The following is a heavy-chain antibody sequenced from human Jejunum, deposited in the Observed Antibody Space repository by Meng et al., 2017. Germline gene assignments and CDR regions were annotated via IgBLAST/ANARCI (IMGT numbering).Heavy chain of an antibody. CDR1: GGPSSGFY. V-gene: IGHV4-34*01. CDR2: IHPSGST. J-gene: IGHJ4*02. CDR3: TRGTDRAKSGDY. Sequence: QGQAQQWGAGLLKPSETLSLPCAVYGGPSSGFYLSWIRQPPGKGLEWIGEIHPSGSTDYNPSLKSRLTISLDTSKNQFSLSLNSATAADTGIYYCTRGTDRAKSGDYWGQGTLVTVSS. D-gene: IGHD1-14*01.